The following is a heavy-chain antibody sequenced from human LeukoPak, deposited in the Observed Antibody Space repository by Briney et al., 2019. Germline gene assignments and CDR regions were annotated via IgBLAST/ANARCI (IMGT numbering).Heavy chain of an antibody. Sequence: GGSLRLSCAASGFTFSSYGMHWVRQAPGKGLDWVAFIHHDGSNKYYADSVRGRFTISRDNSKNTLYLQMNSLRAEDTAVYYCAKDFLSGTTCFDYWGQGTLVTVSS. J-gene: IGHJ4*02. CDR1: GFTFSSYG. V-gene: IGHV3-30*02. CDR2: IHHDGSNK. D-gene: IGHD1-7*01. CDR3: AKDFLSGTTCFDY.